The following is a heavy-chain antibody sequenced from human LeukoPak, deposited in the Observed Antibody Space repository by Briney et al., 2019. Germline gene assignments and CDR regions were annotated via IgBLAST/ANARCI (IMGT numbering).Heavy chain of an antibody. D-gene: IGHD1-26*01. CDR3: ARVRAWELFVGAIDY. Sequence: GGSLRLSCAASGFTFDGYGMSWVRQAPGKGLEWVSCINWNGSSTGYADSVKGRFTISRDNAKNSLYLQMNSLRAEDTALYYCARVRAWELFVGAIDYWGQGTRVSVSS. CDR2: INWNGSST. J-gene: IGHJ4*02. CDR1: GFTFDGYG. V-gene: IGHV3-20*04.